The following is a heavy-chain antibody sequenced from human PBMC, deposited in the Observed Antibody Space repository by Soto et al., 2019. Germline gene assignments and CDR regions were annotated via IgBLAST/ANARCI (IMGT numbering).Heavy chain of an antibody. Sequence: VQLVHSGAEVKKHGPSVKVSCRASGYTFTSYVITAVRQAPAQGLEWMGWISADNGNTNFAQKLQPRVTMTTDTSTSTAPMELRSLRSDDTAVYDCARVVATVAAEYYMDVWGKGTTVTVSS. CDR3: ARVVATVAAEYYMDV. J-gene: IGHJ6*03. CDR2: ISADNGNT. CDR1: GYTFTSYV. V-gene: IGHV1-18*01. D-gene: IGHD6-19*01.